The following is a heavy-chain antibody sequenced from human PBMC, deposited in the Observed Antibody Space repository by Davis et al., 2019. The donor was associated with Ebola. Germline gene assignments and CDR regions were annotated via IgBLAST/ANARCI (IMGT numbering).Heavy chain of an antibody. Sequence: GESLKISCAASGFTFSSYSMNWVRQAPGKGLEWVSSISSSSSYIYYADSVKGRFTISRDNAKNSLYLQMNSLRAEGTAVYYCARDRDSSSWYIDYWGQGTLVTVSS. CDR3: ARDRDSSSWYIDY. D-gene: IGHD6-13*01. CDR2: ISSSSSYI. CDR1: GFTFSSYS. J-gene: IGHJ4*02. V-gene: IGHV3-21*01.